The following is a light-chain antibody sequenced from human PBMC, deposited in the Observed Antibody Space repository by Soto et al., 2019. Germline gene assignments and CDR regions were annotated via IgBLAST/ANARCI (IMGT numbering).Light chain of an antibody. CDR3: QVLDSSSDHPGYF. CDR1: NIGSKS. J-gene: IGLJ1*01. Sequence: SYELTQPPSVSVAPGKTARITCGGNNIGSKSVHWYQQKPGQAPVLVIYYDSDRPSGIPERFSGSNSGNTATLTISRVEAGDEANFYCQVLDSSSDHPGYFSGTGTKAPVL. V-gene: IGLV3-21*04. CDR2: YDS.